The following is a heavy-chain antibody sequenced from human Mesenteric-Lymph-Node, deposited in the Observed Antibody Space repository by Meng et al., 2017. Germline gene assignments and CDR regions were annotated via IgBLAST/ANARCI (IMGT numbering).Heavy chain of an antibody. CDR3: ARGELLWDY. V-gene: IGHV4-30-4*01. J-gene: IGHJ4*02. Sequence: VLLAEPAAGLVTPFQTLSLSCTVSGGYVSSSHHSWIRIRQPPGKSLEWIGSMDYRGITFYNPSLTSRVTISVDTSKNQFSLKLSSVTAADTAVYFCARGELLWDYWGQGTLVTVSS. CDR2: MDYRGIT. CDR1: GGYVSSSHHS. D-gene: IGHD2-2*01.